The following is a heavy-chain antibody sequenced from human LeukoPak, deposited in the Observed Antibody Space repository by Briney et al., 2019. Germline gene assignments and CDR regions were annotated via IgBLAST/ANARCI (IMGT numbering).Heavy chain of an antibody. V-gene: IGHV4-59*01. CDR2: ISYSGNT. D-gene: IGHD2/OR15-2a*01. Sequence: SETLSLTCTVSGGSISSYYWSWIRQHPGKGLEWIGYISYSGNTYYNPSLKSRVIISIDTSKNQFSLNLSSVTAADTAVYYCARFSIYYGMDVWGQGTTVTVSS. J-gene: IGHJ6*02. CDR1: GGSISSYY. CDR3: ARFSIYYGMDV.